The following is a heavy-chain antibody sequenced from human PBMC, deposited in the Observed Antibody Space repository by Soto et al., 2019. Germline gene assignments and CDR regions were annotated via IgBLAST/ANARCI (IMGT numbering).Heavy chain of an antibody. Sequence: AGVNVSPQASGYTFTRYGISWVRQAPGQGLEWMGWISAYNGNTNYAQKPHGRVTMTTDTSTSTAYMELRSLRSDDTAVYYSARATTISGYDYVDWFDPWGQETLVTVSS. D-gene: IGHD5-12*01. CDR1: GYTFTRYG. CDR3: ARATTISGYDYVDWFDP. V-gene: IGHV1-18*01. J-gene: IGHJ5*02. CDR2: ISAYNGNT.